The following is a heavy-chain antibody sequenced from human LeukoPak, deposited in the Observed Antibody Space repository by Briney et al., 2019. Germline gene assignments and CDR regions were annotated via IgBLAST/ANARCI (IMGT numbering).Heavy chain of an antibody. Sequence: ASVKVSCKASGYTFTGYYMHWVRQAPGQGLEWMGRINPNSGGTNYAQRFQGRVTMTRDTSISTAYMELSRLRSDDTAVYYCARDFHQTYYYGSGSFSWGQGTLVTVSS. J-gene: IGHJ5*02. CDR2: INPNSGGT. CDR3: ARDFHQTYYYGSGSFS. V-gene: IGHV1-2*06. D-gene: IGHD3-10*01. CDR1: GYTFTGYY.